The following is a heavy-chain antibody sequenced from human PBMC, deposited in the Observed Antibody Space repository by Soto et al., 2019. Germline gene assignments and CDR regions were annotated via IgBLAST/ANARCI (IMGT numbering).Heavy chain of an antibody. V-gene: IGHV3-33*01. J-gene: IGHJ6*02. CDR1: GFTFSSHG. D-gene: IGHD5-12*01. Sequence: QVQVVESGGGVVQPGRSLRLSCAASGFTFSSHGMHWVRQAPGKGLEWVALVWYDGRNKDYADSVKGRFTISRDNSKNSLYLQMNSLRDVDTAVYYCVRAAGYSGNDYVYYYGMDVWGQGTTVTVSS. CDR2: VWYDGRNK. CDR3: VRAAGYSGNDYVYYYGMDV.